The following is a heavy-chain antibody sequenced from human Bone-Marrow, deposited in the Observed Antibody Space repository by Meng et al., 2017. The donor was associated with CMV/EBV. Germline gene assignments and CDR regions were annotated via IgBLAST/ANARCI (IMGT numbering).Heavy chain of an antibody. D-gene: IGHD3-22*01. V-gene: IGHV1-46*01. CDR1: GYTFTSYY. CDR3: AREDSRGYYYADYYYGMDV. J-gene: IGHJ6*02. Sequence: ASVKVSCKASGYTFTSYYMHWVRQAPGQGLEWMGIINPSGGSTSYAQKFQGRVTMTRDTSTSTVYMELSSLRSEDTAVYYCAREDSRGYYYADYYYGMDVWGQGTTVTVSS. CDR2: INPSGGST.